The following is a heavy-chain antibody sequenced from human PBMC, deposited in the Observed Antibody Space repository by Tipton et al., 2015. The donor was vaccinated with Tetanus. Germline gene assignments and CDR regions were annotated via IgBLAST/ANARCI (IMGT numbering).Heavy chain of an antibody. Sequence: TLSLTCTVSGGSISSYHWSWIRQPAGKGLEWIGHIYTSGSTNYNPSLKSRVTMSVDTSNNLFSLKLTSVTTADTAVYYCARSGGRRYAFDIWGQGTMVTVSS. V-gene: IGHV4-4*07. D-gene: IGHD3-16*01. CDR1: GGSISSYH. J-gene: IGHJ3*02. CDR3: ARSGGRRYAFDI. CDR2: IYTSGST.